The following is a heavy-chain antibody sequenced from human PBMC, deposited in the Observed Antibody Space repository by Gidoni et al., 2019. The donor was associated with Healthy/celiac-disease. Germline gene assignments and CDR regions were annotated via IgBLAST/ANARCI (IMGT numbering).Heavy chain of an antibody. CDR1: GYSISRGYS. Sequence: QVQLQESGPGLLKPSETLSLTCTVSGYSISRGYSWGWIRQPTGKGLEWIGSIYHSGSTYYNPFLKSRVTISVDTSKNQFSLKLSSVTAADTAVYYCARSVDCSGGSCFLVGHNWFDPWGQGTLVTVSS. CDR2: IYHSGST. V-gene: IGHV4-38-2*02. D-gene: IGHD2-15*01. CDR3: ARSVDCSGGSCFLVGHNWFDP. J-gene: IGHJ5*02.